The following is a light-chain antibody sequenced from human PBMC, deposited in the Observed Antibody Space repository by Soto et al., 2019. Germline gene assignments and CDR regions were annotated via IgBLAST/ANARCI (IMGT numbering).Light chain of an antibody. V-gene: IGKV1-9*01. J-gene: IGKJ1*01. CDR2: AAS. CDR1: QGISSY. CDR3: QQLNSYPPT. Sequence: IQLTQSPSSLSASVGDRVTITCRASQGISSYLAWYQQKPGKAPKLLIYAASTLQTGVPSRFSGSGSGTDFTLTISSLQREDFATYYCQQLNSYPPTFGQGTKVEIK.